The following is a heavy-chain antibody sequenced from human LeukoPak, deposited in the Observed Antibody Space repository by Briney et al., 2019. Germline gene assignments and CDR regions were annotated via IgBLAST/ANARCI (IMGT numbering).Heavy chain of an antibody. CDR1: GFTFSSYG. CDR2: ISYDGSNK. Sequence: GGSLRLSCAASGFTFSSYGMHWVRQAPGKGLEWVAVISYDGSNKYYADSVKGRFTISRDNSKNTLYLQMNSLRAEDTAVYYCARDRGSTSPWVDYWGQGTTVTVSS. J-gene: IGHJ4*03. D-gene: IGHD2-2*01. CDR3: ARDRGSTSPWVDY. V-gene: IGHV3-30*03.